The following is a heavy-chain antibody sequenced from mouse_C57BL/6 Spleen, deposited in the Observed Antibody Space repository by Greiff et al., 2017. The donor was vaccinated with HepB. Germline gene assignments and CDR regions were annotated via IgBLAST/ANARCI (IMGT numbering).Heavy chain of an antibody. Sequence: EVQLQESGPGLVKPSQSLSLTCSVTGYSITSGYYWNWIRQFPGNKLEWMGYISYDGSNNYNPSLKNRISITRDTSKNQFFLKLNSVTTEDTATYYCARGLSNYYGSSYFDYWGQGTTLTVSS. V-gene: IGHV3-6*01. CDR1: GYSITSGYY. CDR2: ISYDGSN. D-gene: IGHD1-1*01. J-gene: IGHJ2*01. CDR3: ARGLSNYYGSSYFDY.